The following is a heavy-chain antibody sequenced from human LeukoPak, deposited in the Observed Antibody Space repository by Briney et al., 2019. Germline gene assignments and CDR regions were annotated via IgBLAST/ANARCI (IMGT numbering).Heavy chain of an antibody. D-gene: IGHD3-10*01. J-gene: IGHJ4*02. Sequence: PGGSLRLSCAASGFTFSTYGTHWVRQAPGKGLEWVAVIWNDGSDKYYADSVKGRFTISRDNSKNTVYLEMNSLRVEDTAVYYCAGGGTMYYGSGNFDYWGQGSLVTVSS. CDR3: AGGGTMYYGSGNFDY. V-gene: IGHV3-33*01. CDR2: IWNDGSDK. CDR1: GFTFSTYG.